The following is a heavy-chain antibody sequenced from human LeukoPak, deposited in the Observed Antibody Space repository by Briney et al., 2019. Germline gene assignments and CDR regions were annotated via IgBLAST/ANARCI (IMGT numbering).Heavy chain of an antibody. Sequence: ASVKVSCKASGYTFTSYGISWVRQAPGQGLEWMGWISAYNGNTNYAQKLQGRVTMTTDTSTSTAYMELRSLRSDDTAVYYCARDAKDIVLMVYATHDYWGQEPWSPSPQ. CDR3: ARDAKDIVLMVYATHDY. D-gene: IGHD2-8*01. V-gene: IGHV1-18*01. CDR1: GYTFTSYG. J-gene: IGHJ4*01. CDR2: ISAYNGNT.